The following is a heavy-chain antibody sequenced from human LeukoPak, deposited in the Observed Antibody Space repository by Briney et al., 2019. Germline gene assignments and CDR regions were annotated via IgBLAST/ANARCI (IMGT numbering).Heavy chain of an antibody. V-gene: IGHV4-34*01. CDR1: GGSSHAYY. CDR2: NNHIRSP. D-gene: IGHD3-9*01. J-gene: IGHJ5*02. CDR3: AREVRSGRYFDWLTP. Sequence: SETLSLTRAVYGGSSHAYYWRWIRQPPGKGLEWLRENNHIRSPNYNPSLKRLVTISLDTSNTQFPLKPSSVTAADTAVYYCAREVRSGRYFDWLTPWGQGTLVTVSS.